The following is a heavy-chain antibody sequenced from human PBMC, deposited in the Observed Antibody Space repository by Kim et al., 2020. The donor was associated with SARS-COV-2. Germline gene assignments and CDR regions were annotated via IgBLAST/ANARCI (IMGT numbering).Heavy chain of an antibody. Sequence: KSRVTISVDTSKNKFSLKLSSVTAADTAVYYCARDLSGCRSASCYAGFDPWGQGTLVTVSS. J-gene: IGHJ5*02. V-gene: IGHV4-39*07. CDR3: ARDLSGCRSASCYAGFDP. D-gene: IGHD2-2*01.